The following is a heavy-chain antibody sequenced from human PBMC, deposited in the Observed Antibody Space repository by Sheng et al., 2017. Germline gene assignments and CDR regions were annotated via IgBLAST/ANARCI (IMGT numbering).Heavy chain of an antibody. CDR3: ASGPYCSGGSCYIGYFDY. J-gene: IGHJ4*02. V-gene: IGHV1-69*01. D-gene: IGHD2-15*01. Sequence: QVQLVQSGAEVKKPWVLGEGLLQGFWRHLQQLCYQLGATGPLDKGLSGWEGIIPIFGTANYAQKFQGRVTITADESTSTAYMELSSLRSEDTAVYYCASGPYCSGGSCYIGYFDYWGQGTLVTVSS. CDR2: IIPIFGTA. CDR1: RHLQQLC.